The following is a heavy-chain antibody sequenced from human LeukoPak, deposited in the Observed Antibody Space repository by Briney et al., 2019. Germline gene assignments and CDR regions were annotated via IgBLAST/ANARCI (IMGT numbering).Heavy chain of an antibody. CDR3: ARDSDHGDYVTGPS. J-gene: IGHJ5*02. CDR1: GFTVSSNY. Sequence: GGSLRLSCAASGFTVSSNYMSWVRQAPGKGLEWVSVIYSGGSTYYADSVKGRFTISRDNSKNTLYLQMNSLRAEDTAVYYCARDSDHGDYVTGPSWGQGTLVTVSS. CDR2: IYSGGST. V-gene: IGHV3-53*01. D-gene: IGHD4-17*01.